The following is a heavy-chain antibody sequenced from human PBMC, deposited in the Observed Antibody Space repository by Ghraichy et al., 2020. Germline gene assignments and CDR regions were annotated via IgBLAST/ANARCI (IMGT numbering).Heavy chain of an antibody. CDR2: IYYSGST. V-gene: IGHV4-39*07. Sequence: SETPSLTCTVSGGSISSSSYYWGWIRQPPGKGLEWIGSIYYSGSTYYNPSLKSRVTISVDTSKNQFSLKLSSVTAADTAVYYCARGFTMIVVGDYWGQGTLVTVSS. CDR1: GGSISSSSYY. J-gene: IGHJ4*02. D-gene: IGHD3-22*01. CDR3: ARGFTMIVVGDY.